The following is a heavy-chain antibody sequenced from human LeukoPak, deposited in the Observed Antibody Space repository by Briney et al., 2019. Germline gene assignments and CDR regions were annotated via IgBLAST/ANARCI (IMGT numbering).Heavy chain of an antibody. CDR1: GGSISSSSYY. CDR2: IYYSGST. V-gene: IGHV4-39*01. J-gene: IGHJ4*02. D-gene: IGHD3-9*01. Sequence: SETLSLTCTVSGGSISSSSYYWGWIRQPPGKGLEWIGSIYYSGSTYYNPSLKSRVTISVDTSKNQFSLKLSSVTAADTAVYYCARRGRANCDILTKPFDYWGQGTLVTVSS. CDR3: ARRGRANCDILTKPFDY.